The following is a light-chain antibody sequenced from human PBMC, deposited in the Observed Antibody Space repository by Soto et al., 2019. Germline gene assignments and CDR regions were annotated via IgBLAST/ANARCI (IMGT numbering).Light chain of an antibody. Sequence: ELVLTQSPATLSLSPGERATLSCRASQSVSSYLSCYQQKPGQAPRLLIYDASTRATGISDRFSGSGSGTDFTLPISRLEPEDFAMYYCQQYGSPLPWTFGQGTKVDIK. V-gene: IGKV3-20*01. CDR3: QQYGSPLPWT. J-gene: IGKJ1*01. CDR1: QSVSSY. CDR2: DAS.